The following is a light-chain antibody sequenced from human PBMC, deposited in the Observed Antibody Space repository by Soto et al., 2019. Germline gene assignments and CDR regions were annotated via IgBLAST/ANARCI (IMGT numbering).Light chain of an antibody. CDR1: PSVSSY. CDR2: DAS. Sequence: ELVLTQSPATLSLSPGERATLSCRASPSVSSYLAWYPQKPGQAPRLLIYDASNRATGIPARFSGSGSGTDFTLTISSLEPEDFAVYYCQQRSNWPRTFGPGTKVDIK. J-gene: IGKJ3*01. CDR3: QQRSNWPRT. V-gene: IGKV3-11*01.